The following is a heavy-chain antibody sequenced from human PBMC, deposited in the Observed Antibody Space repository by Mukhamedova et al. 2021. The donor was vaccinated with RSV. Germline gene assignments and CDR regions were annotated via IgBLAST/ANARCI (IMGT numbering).Heavy chain of an antibody. J-gene: IGHJ4*02. D-gene: IGHD2-8*02. CDR3: ARTWSTGGLEY. Sequence: AVSVRSRITINPDTSKNQFSLHLNSVTPDDTAVYYCARTWSTGGLEYWGQGTLVTVSS. V-gene: IGHV6-1*01.